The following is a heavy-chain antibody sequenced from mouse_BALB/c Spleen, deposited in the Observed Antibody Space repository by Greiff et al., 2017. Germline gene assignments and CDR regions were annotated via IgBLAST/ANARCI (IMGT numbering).Heavy chain of an antibody. J-gene: IGHJ4*01. CDR1: GYTFTSYW. Sequence: QVQLQQPGAELVKPGASVKLSCKASGYTFTSYWMHWVKQRPGQGLEWIGEINPSNGRTNYNEKFKSKATLTVDKSSSTAYMQLSSLTSENSAVYFCARELNYAMDYWGQGTSVTVSS. CDR2: INPSNGRT. CDR3: ARELNYAMDY. V-gene: IGHV1S81*02.